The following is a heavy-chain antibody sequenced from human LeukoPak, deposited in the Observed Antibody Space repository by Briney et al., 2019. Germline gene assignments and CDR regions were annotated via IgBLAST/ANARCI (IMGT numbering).Heavy chain of an antibody. CDR2: IRYDGSNK. CDR3: AKDHGPSWTYITMVRGVDY. D-gene: IGHD3-10*01. Sequence: PGGSLRLSCAASAFTFSSYGMHWVRQAPGKGLEWVAFIRYDGSNKYYADSVKGRFTVSRDNSKNTLFLQMNSLRAEDTAVYYCAKDHGPSWTYITMVRGVDYWGQGTLVTVSS. J-gene: IGHJ4*02. CDR1: AFTFSSYG. V-gene: IGHV3-30*02.